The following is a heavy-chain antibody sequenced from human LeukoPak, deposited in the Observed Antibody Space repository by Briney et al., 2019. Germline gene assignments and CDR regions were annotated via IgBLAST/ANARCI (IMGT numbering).Heavy chain of an antibody. CDR2: INPNSGGT. CDR3: ARSPQGYSDAFDI. CDR1: GYTFTGYY. V-gene: IGHV1-2*02. Sequence: VASVKVSCKASGYTFTGYYMHWVRQAPGQGLEWMGWINPNSGGTNYAQKFQGRVTMTRDTSISTAYMELSRLRSDDTAVYYCARSPQGYSDAFDIWGQGTMVTVSS. J-gene: IGHJ3*02. D-gene: IGHD6-13*01.